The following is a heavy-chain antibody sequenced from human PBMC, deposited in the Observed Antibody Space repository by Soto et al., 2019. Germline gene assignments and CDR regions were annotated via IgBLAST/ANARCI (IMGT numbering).Heavy chain of an antibody. CDR3: AKAGSYPLGYFDY. CDR1: GFTFSSYG. D-gene: IGHD1-26*01. J-gene: IGHJ4*02. V-gene: IGHV3-30*18. CDR2: ISYDGSNK. Sequence: QVQLVESGGGVVQPGRSLRLSCAASGFTFSSYGMHWVRQAPGKGLEWVAVISYDGSNKYYADSVKGRFTISRDNSKNTLYLQMNSLIAEDTAVYYCAKAGSYPLGYFDYWGQGTLVTVSS.